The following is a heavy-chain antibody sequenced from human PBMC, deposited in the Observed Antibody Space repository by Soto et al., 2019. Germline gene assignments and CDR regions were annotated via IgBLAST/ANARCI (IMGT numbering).Heavy chain of an antibody. V-gene: IGHV3-30-3*01. CDR3: ARGSYTGIVGATDY. Sequence: QVQLVESGGGVVQTGRSLRLSCAASGFTLSSYAMHWVRQAPGKGLECGAVISYDGSNKYYADSVKGRFTISRDKSKNSLYLQMNILRAEDTAVYYCARGSYTGIVGATDYWGQGTLVTVSS. D-gene: IGHD1-26*01. J-gene: IGHJ4*02. CDR1: GFTLSSYA. CDR2: ISYDGSNK.